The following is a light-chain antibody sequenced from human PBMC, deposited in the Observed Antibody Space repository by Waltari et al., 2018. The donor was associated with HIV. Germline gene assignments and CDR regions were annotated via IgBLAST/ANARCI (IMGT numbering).Light chain of an antibody. CDR3: QQYGNSPLT. CDR2: GSS. CDR1: QSVNSNY. Sequence: EIVLTQSPGTLSLSPGERATLSCRASQSVNSNYLARYQQKPGQTPRLLIYGSSSRATGVPDRFSGSGSGTDFTLTISRLEPEDCAVYYCQQYGNSPLTFGGGTKVEIK. J-gene: IGKJ4*01. V-gene: IGKV3-20*01.